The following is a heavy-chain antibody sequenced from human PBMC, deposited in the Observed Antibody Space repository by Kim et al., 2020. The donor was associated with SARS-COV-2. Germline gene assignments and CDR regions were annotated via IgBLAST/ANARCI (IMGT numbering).Heavy chain of an antibody. Sequence: GGSLRLSCAASGFTFSKYAITWVRQAPGKGLEWVSAITDIRAGKFYADSVKGRFTISRDNFKNTLYLQMSSLRAEDTAVYYCARRAVADSNDYWGQGALV. D-gene: IGHD6-19*01. V-gene: IGHV3-23*01. J-gene: IGHJ4*02. CDR1: GFTFSKYA. CDR2: ITDIRAGK. CDR3: ARRAVADSNDY.